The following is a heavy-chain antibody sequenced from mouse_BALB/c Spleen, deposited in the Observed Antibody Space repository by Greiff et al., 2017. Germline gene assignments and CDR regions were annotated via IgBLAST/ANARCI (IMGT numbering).Heavy chain of an antibody. J-gene: IGHJ4*01. Sequence: VTLKVSGAELVKPGASVKLSCTASGFNIKDTYMHWVKQRPEQGLEWIGRIDPANGNTKYDPKFQGKATITADTSSNTAYLQLSSLTSEDTAVYYCAGDYYGSSYEAMDYWGQGTSVTVSS. CDR3: AGDYYGSSYEAMDY. CDR2: IDPANGNT. D-gene: IGHD1-1*01. CDR1: GFNIKDTY. V-gene: IGHV14-3*02.